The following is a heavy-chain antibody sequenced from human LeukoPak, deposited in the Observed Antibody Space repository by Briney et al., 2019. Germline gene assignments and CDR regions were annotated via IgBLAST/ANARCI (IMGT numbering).Heavy chain of an antibody. CDR3: ARDHGGITMVRGVIITHYYYGMDV. CDR1: GFTFSSYA. CDR2: ISGSGGST. V-gene: IGHV3-23*01. J-gene: IGHJ6*02. D-gene: IGHD3-10*01. Sequence: SGGSLRLSCAASGFTFSSYAMHWVRQAPGKGLEWVSAISGSGGSTYYADSVKGRFTISRDNSKNTLYLQMNSLRAEDTAVYYCARDHGGITMVRGVIITHYYYGMDVWGQGTTVTVSS.